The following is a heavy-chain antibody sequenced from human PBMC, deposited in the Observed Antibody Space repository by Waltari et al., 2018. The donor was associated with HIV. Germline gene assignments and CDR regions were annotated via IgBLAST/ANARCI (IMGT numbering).Heavy chain of an antibody. J-gene: IGHJ4*02. Sequence: QVQLVQAGAEVKKPGASVKVSCKASGYTFTSYGISWVRQAPGQGLEWMGWVSAYNGNTNYAQKLQGRVTMTTDTSTSTAYMDLRSLRSDDTAVYYCARINCTSVSCYASLDYWGQGTLVTVSS. V-gene: IGHV1-18*01. CDR2: VSAYNGNT. CDR1: GYTFTSYG. D-gene: IGHD2-2*01. CDR3: ARINCTSVSCYASLDY.